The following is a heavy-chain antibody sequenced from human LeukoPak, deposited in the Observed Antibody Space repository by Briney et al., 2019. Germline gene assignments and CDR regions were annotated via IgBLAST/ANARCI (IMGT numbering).Heavy chain of an antibody. Sequence: SETLSLTCTVSGGSISSYYWSWIRQPPGTGLEWIGYIYYSGSTNYNPSLKSRVTISVDTSKNQFSLKLSSVTAADTAVYYCARGDYYGSGSYVIAFDIWGQGTMVTVSS. D-gene: IGHD3-10*01. CDR3: ARGDYYGSGSYVIAFDI. CDR1: GGSISSYY. J-gene: IGHJ3*02. CDR2: IYYSGST. V-gene: IGHV4-59*01.